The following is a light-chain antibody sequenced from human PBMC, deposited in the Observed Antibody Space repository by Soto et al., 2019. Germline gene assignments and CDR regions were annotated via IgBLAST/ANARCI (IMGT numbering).Light chain of an antibody. V-gene: IGLV2-14*03. CDR2: DVS. Sequence: QSVLTQPASVSGSPGQSITISCTETSSDIGAYNYVSWYQQLPGKAPKVMIYDVSNRPSGVSDRFSGSKSGNTASLTISGLQAEDEADYYCNSYTRSSAYVLGTGTKVTVL. CDR1: SSDIGAYNY. J-gene: IGLJ1*01. CDR3: NSYTRSSAYV.